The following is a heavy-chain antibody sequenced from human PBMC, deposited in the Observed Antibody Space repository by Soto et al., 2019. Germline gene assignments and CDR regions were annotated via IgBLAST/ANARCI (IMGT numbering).Heavy chain of an antibody. CDR3: ARDVFCGGALACPDMDV. CDR1: GYTFSGYS. Sequence: QVVLEQSGGEVKKPGASVKVSCKASGYTFSGYSITWVRQAPGQGLEWMGRISGYNGNTNYARTLRGRLTLTTDTSTSTAYMELRSLTSDDTAVYYCARDVFCGGALACPDMDVGGQGTTVTVSS. V-gene: IGHV1-18*04. CDR2: ISGYNGNT. J-gene: IGHJ6*02. D-gene: IGHD2-21*01.